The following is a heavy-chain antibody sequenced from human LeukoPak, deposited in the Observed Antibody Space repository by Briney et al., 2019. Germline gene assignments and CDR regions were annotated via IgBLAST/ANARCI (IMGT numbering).Heavy chain of an antibody. CDR2: IYTSGNT. V-gene: IGHV4-4*07. CDR1: GDSISGYY. CDR3: ARDPGTLLRGSRRGYDGNYYYMDV. D-gene: IGHD3-10*01. Sequence: SETLSLTCTISGDSISGYYRSWVRQPAGKGLEWIGHIYTSGNTNYNPSLKSRVTLSGDTSKTQFSLKLSSVPAADTAVYYCARDPGTLLRGSRRGYDGNYYYMDVWGKGTTVTISS. J-gene: IGHJ6*03.